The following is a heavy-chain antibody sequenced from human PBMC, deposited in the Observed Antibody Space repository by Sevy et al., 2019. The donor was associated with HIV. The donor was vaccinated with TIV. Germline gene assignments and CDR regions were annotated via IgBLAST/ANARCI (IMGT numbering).Heavy chain of an antibody. CDR1: GFTFSSYA. CDR2: ISYDGSNK. J-gene: IGHJ6*03. Sequence: GGSLRLSCAASGFTFSSYAMHWVRQAPGKGLEWVEVISYDGSNKYYADSVKGRLTISRDNSKNTLYLQMNSLVAEDTAVYYCARDGSGSNYYMDVWGKGTTLTVSS. V-gene: IGHV3-30-3*01. CDR3: ARDGSGSNYYMDV. D-gene: IGHD3-10*01.